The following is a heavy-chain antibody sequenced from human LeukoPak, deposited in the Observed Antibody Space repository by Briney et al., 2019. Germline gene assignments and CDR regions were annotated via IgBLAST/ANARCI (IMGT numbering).Heavy chain of an antibody. V-gene: IGHV3-30*01. Sequence: GSLRLSCAASGFTFSSYAMHWVRQAPGKGLEWVAVISYDGSNKYYADSVKGRFTISRDNSKNTLYLQMNSLRAEDTAVYYCARESIAAFVRWFDPWGQGTLVTVSS. CDR1: GFTFSSYA. CDR2: ISYDGSNK. CDR3: ARESIAAFVRWFDP. D-gene: IGHD6-6*01. J-gene: IGHJ5*02.